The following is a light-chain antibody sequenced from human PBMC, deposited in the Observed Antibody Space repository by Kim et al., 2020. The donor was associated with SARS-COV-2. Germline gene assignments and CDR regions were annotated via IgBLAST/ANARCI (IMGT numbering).Light chain of an antibody. Sequence: ASVRDRVTITCRATQNVSGWLAWYQQKVGKAPKLLIFKASSVPSGVPSRFSGVDSGTEFTLTISSLQPDDSATYFCQQYQEYPLTFGGGTKVDIK. CDR2: KAS. J-gene: IGKJ4*01. V-gene: IGKV1-5*03. CDR3: QQYQEYPLT. CDR1: QNVSGW.